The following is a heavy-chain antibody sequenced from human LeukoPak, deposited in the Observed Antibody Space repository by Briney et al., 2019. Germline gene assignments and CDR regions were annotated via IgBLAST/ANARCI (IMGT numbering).Heavy chain of an antibody. CDR3: AKEGDYVWGSYRSNVGFFDY. D-gene: IGHD3-16*02. CDR1: GFTFSSYS. V-gene: IGHV3-30*02. CDR2: IRYDGSNK. J-gene: IGHJ4*02. Sequence: GGSLRLSCAASGFTFSSYSMNWVRQAPGKGLEWVAFIRYDGSNKYYADSVKGRFTISRDNSKNTLYLQMNSLRAEDTAVYYCAKEGDYVWGSYRSNVGFFDYWGQGTLVTVSS.